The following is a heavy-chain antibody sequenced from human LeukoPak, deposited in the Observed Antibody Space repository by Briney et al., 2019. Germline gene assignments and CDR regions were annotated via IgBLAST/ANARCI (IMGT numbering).Heavy chain of an antibody. CDR2: IYYSGST. J-gene: IGHJ6*02. CDR1: GGSISSGGYY. CDR3: ARGRYYYGSGSYYNVPPYYGMDV. D-gene: IGHD3-10*01. Sequence: PSETLSLTCTVSGGSISSGGYYWSWIRQHPGKGLEWIGYIYYSGSTYYNPSLKSRVTISVDTSKNQFSLKLSSVTAADTAVYYCARGRYYYGSGSYYNVPPYYGMDVWGQGTTVTASS. V-gene: IGHV4-31*03.